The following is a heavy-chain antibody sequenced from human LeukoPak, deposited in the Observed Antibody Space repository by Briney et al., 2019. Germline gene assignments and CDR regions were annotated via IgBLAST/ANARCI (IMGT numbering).Heavy chain of an antibody. J-gene: IGHJ4*02. Sequence: GGSLRLSCAASGFTVSGDSMSWVRQAPGKGLEWVSLIYSGDSTYYADPVKGRFTISRDNSKNTLYLQMNSLRAEDTAMYYCATVSGGDYFDYWGQGTLVTVSS. CDR1: GFTVSGDS. V-gene: IGHV3-53*01. CDR3: ATVSGGDYFDY. CDR2: IYSGDST. D-gene: IGHD3-10*01.